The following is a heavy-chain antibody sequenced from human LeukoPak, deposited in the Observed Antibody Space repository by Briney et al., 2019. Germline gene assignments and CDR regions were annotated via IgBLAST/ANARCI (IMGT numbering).Heavy chain of an antibody. CDR1: GGSISSGGYY. D-gene: IGHD5-18*01. V-gene: IGHV4-30-2*01. CDR3: ARGAMVDY. Sequence: PSETLSLTCTVSGGSISSGGYYWSWIRQPPGKGLEWIGYIYHSGSTYYNPSLKSRVTISVDRSKNQFSLKLSSVTAADTAVYYCARGAMVDYWGQGTLVTVSS. CDR2: IYHSGST. J-gene: IGHJ4*02.